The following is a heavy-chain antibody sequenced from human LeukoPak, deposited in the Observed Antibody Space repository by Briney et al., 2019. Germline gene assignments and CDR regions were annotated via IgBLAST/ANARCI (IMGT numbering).Heavy chain of an antibody. CDR1: GFTFSSYS. V-gene: IGHV3-21*01. CDR3: ARDFRYDSSGYGY. D-gene: IGHD3-22*01. CDR2: ISSSSSYI. J-gene: IGHJ4*02. Sequence: PWGSLRLSCAASGFTFSSYSMNWVRQAPGKGLEWVSSISSSSSYIYYADSVKGRFTISRDNAKNSLYLQMNSLRAEDTAVYYCARDFRYDSSGYGYWGQGTLVTVSS.